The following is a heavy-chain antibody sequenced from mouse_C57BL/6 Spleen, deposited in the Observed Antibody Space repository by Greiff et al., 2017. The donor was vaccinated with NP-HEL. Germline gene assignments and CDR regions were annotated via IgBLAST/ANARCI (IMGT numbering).Heavy chain of an antibody. Sequence: QVHVKQPGTELVKPGASVKLSCKASGYTFTSYWMHWVKQRPGQGLEWIGNINPSNGGTNYNEKFKSKATLTVDKSSSTAYMQLSSLTSEDSAVYYCAREQDSNYDYYAMDYWGQGTSVTVSS. D-gene: IGHD2-5*01. CDR3: AREQDSNYDYYAMDY. CDR1: GYTFTSYW. V-gene: IGHV1-53*01. CDR2: INPSNGGT. J-gene: IGHJ4*01.